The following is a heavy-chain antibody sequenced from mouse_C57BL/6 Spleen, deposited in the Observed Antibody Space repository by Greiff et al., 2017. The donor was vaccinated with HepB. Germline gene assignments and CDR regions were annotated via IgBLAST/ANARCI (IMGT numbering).Heavy chain of an antibody. V-gene: IGHV1-61*01. CDR3: ARGNWDRYFDY. D-gene: IGHD4-1*01. J-gene: IGHJ2*01. Sequence: QVQLQQSGAELVRPGSSVKLSCKASGYTFTSYWMDWVKQRPGQGLEWIGNIYPSDSETHYNQKFKDKATLTVDKSSSTAYMQLSSLTSEDSAVYYCARGNWDRYFDYWGQGTTLTVSS. CDR1: GYTFTSYW. CDR2: IYPSDSET.